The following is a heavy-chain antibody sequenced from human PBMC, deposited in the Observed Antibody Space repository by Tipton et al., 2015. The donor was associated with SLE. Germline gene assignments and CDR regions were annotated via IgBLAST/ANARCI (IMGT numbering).Heavy chain of an antibody. CDR3: ARDHPGLQGDAFDI. CDR1: GGSISSGSSY. J-gene: IGHJ3*02. D-gene: IGHD5-24*01. Sequence: TLSLTCTVSGGSISSGSSYWSWIRPPAGKGLEWIGRIYTSGSTNHNPSLKSRVTISVDTSKNQFSLKLSSVTAADTAVYYCARDHPGLQGDAFDIWGQGTMVTVSS. CDR2: IYTSGST. V-gene: IGHV4-61*02.